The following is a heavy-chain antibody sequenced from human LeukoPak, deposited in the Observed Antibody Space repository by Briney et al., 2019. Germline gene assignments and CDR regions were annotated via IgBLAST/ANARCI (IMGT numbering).Heavy chain of an antibody. CDR3: ARVNYDILTGYSTSSDY. V-gene: IGHV1-18*01. CDR2: ISAYNGNT. D-gene: IGHD3-9*01. CDR1: GYTFTSYD. J-gene: IGHJ4*02. Sequence: ASVKVSCKASGYTFTSYDINWVRQAPGQGLEWMGWISAYNGNTNYAQKLQGRVTMTTDTSTSTAYMELRSLRSDDTAVYYCARVNYDILTGYSTSSDYWGQGTLVTVSS.